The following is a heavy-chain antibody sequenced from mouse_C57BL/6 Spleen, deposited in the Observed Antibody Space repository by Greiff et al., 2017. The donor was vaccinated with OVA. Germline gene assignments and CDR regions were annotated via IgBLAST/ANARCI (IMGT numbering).Heavy chain of an antibody. V-gene: IGHV1-82*01. Sequence: VKLMESGPELVKPGASVKISCKASGYAFSSSWMNWVKQRPGKGLEWIGRIYPGDGDTNYNGKFKGKATLTADKSSSTAYMQLSSLTSEDSAVYFCALYYGSSFHWYFDVWGTGTTVTVSS. CDR1: GYAFSSSW. J-gene: IGHJ1*03. CDR3: ALYYGSSFHWYFDV. D-gene: IGHD1-1*01. CDR2: IYPGDGDT.